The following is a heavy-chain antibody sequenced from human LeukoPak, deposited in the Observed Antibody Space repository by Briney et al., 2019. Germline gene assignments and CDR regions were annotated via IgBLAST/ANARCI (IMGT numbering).Heavy chain of an antibody. J-gene: IGHJ4*02. CDR3: ARGSIAAAGYYFDY. CDR1: GYTFTSYG. Sequence: ASVKVSCKDSGYTFTSYGISWVRQAPGQGLEWMGWISAYNGNTNYAQKLQGRVTMTTDTSTSTAYMELRSLRSDDPAVYYCARGSIAAAGYYFDYWGQGTLVTVSS. V-gene: IGHV1-18*01. D-gene: IGHD6-13*01. CDR2: ISAYNGNT.